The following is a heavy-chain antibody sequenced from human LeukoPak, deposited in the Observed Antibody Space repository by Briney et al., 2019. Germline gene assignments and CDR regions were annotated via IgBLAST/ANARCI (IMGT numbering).Heavy chain of an antibody. Sequence: SETLSLTCTVSGGSISSYYWSWIRQPAGKGLEWIGRIYTSGSTNYNPSLKSRVTMSVDTSKNQFSLKLSSVIAADTAVYYCARDRYNWNYGTRYFDLWGRGTLVTVSS. CDR2: IYTSGST. D-gene: IGHD1-7*01. CDR3: ARDRYNWNYGTRYFDL. V-gene: IGHV4-4*07. J-gene: IGHJ2*01. CDR1: GGSISSYY.